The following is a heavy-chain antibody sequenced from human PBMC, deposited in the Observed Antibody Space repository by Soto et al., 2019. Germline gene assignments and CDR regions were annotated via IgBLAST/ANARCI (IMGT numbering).Heavy chain of an antibody. D-gene: IGHD4-17*01. V-gene: IGHV4-39*01. Sequence: SSETLSLTCTVSGGSISSSSYYWGWIRQPPGKGLEWIGSIYYSGSTYYNPSLKSRVTISVDTSKNQFSLKLSSVTAADTAVYYCARHWIRHMTTISLHNNWFEPWGQGTLVTVSS. CDR3: ARHWIRHMTTISLHNNWFEP. CDR1: GGSISSSSYY. CDR2: IYYSGST. J-gene: IGHJ5*02.